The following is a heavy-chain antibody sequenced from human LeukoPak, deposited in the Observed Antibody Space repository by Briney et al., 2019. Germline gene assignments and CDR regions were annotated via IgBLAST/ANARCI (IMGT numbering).Heavy chain of an antibody. J-gene: IGHJ4*02. CDR1: GGTFSNNA. D-gene: IGHD4-11*01. CDR3: AKNTVTPSRTWYYFDS. V-gene: IGHV1-69*13. CDR2: IIPIFGTA. Sequence: SVKGSCKASGGTFSNNAINWVRQAPGQGLEWMGGIIPIFGTANYAQKFQGSVSITADESTRTAYMELYSPRSDDTAVYYCAKNTVTPSRTWYYFDSWGQGTLVTVSS.